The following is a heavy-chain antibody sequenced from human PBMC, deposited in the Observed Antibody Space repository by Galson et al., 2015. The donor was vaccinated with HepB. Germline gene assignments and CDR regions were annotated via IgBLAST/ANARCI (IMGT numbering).Heavy chain of an antibody. J-gene: IGHJ6*03. V-gene: IGHV3-30*03. CDR1: GFTFNNFA. Sequence: SLRLSCAASGFTFNNFAMHWVRQAPGKGLEWLAVISYDVINKNYADSVKGRFSISRDNSGNTLHLLMNSLSAEDTAVYCCGIVPGPMDVWGKGTTVTVSS. D-gene: IGHD3-16*02. CDR3: GIVPGPMDV. CDR2: ISYDVINK.